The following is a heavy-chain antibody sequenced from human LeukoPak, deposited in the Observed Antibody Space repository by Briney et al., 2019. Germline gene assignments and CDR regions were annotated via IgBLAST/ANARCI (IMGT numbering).Heavy chain of an antibody. CDR1: GFTFSTYW. J-gene: IGHJ3*02. CDR2: TKQDGGEK. D-gene: IGHD6-19*01. Sequence: GGSLRLSCAASGFTFSTYWMSWVRQAPGKGLEWVANTKQDGGEKYYVDSVRGRFTISRDNAKNSLYLQMNSLRVEDTAVYYCATSQTTSGRYGNAFDIWGQGTMVTVSS. V-gene: IGHV3-7*01. CDR3: ATSQTTSGRYGNAFDI.